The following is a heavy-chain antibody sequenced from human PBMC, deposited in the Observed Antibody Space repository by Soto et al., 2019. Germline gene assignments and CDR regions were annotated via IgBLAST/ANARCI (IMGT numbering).Heavy chain of an antibody. CDR3: AREGLTGTIGLYCYYGMDV. CDR1: GGSISSYY. D-gene: IGHD1-7*01. Sequence: QVQLQESGPGLVKPSETLSLTCTVSGGSISSYYWSWIRQPPGTGLELIGYIYYSGSTNYNPSLKRRGTISVDTSKNQFSLKLSSVTAADTAVYYCAREGLTGTIGLYCYYGMDVWGQGTTVTVSS. V-gene: IGHV4-59*01. J-gene: IGHJ6*02. CDR2: IYYSGST.